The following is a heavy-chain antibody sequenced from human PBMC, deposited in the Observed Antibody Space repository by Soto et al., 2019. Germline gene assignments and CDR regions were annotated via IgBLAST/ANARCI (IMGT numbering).Heavy chain of an antibody. CDR2: IIPIFGTA. V-gene: IGHV1-69*13. CDR1: GGTFSSYA. J-gene: IGHJ3*02. CDR3: ARAGAYYYDSSGFAAFDI. D-gene: IGHD3-22*01. Sequence: SVKVSCKASGGTFSSYAISWVRQAPGQGLEWMGGIIPIFGTANYAQKFQGRVTITADESTSTAYMELSSLRSEDTAVYYCARAGAYYYDSSGFAAFDIWGQGTMVTVAS.